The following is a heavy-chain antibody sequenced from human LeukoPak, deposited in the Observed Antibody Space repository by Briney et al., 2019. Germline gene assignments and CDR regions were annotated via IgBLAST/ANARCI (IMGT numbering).Heavy chain of an antibody. V-gene: IGHV3-7*01. CDR3: ARERMYSGSGSTYPYYDY. J-gene: IGHJ4*02. CDR1: GFIFSSCW. CDR2: IKPDGSEK. Sequence: GGSLRLSRAASGFIFSSCWMSWVRQSPGKGLEWVANIKPDGSEKYYVDSVKGRFTISRDNAKNALYLEMNSLRVGDTAVYYCARERMYSGSGSTYPYYDYWGQGTLVTVSS. D-gene: IGHD3-10*01.